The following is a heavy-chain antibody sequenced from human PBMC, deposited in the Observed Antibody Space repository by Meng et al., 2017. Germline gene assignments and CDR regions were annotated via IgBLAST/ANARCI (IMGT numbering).Heavy chain of an antibody. CDR1: GYTFTSYG. D-gene: IGHD4-11*01. J-gene: IGHJ1*01. V-gene: IGHV1-18*01. CDR2: ISAYNGNT. CDR3: AQTTVTTYSEYFQH. Sequence: QVPLVKFGAEVKKPGASVEVSCKDSGYTFTSYGISWVRQASGQGLEWMGWISAYNGNTNYAQKLQGRVTMTTDTSTSTAYMELRSLRSDDTAVYYCAQTTVTTYSEYFQHWGQGTLVTVSS.